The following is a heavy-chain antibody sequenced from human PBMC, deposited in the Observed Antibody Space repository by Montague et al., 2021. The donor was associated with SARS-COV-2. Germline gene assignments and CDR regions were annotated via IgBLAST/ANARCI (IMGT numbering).Heavy chain of an antibody. V-gene: IGHV4-39*07. J-gene: IGHJ6*02. CDR3: ARDSPVVITISSWIYYGMDV. CDR2: IYYSGST. Sequence: SETLSLTCTVSGGSISSSSYYWGWIRQPPGIGLEWIGSIYYSGSTYYNPSLKSRVTISVDTSKNQFSLKLRSVTAADTAVYYCARDSPVVITISSWIYYGMDVWGQGTTVTVSS. CDR1: GGSISSSSYY. D-gene: IGHD3-22*01.